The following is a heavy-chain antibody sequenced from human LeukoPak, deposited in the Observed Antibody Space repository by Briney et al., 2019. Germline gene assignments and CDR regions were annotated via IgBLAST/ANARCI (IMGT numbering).Heavy chain of an antibody. CDR1: GGSFGGYY. J-gene: IGHJ4*02. D-gene: IGHD3-16*02. CDR3: ARGGPNYVWGSYRYSQYFDY. Sequence: SETLSLTCAVYGGSFGGYYWSWIRQPPGKGPEWIGEINHSGSTNYNPSLKSRVTISVDTSKNQFSLKLSSVTAADTAVYYCARGGPNYVWGSYRYSQYFDYWGQGTLVTVSS. CDR2: INHSGST. V-gene: IGHV4-34*01.